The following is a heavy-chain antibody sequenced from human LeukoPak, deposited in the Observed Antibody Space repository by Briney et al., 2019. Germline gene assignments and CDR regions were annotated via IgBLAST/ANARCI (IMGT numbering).Heavy chain of an antibody. J-gene: IGHJ3*02. V-gene: IGHV4-4*07. CDR1: GGSISGYY. CDR3: ARLDVLLWFGESFPDAFDI. CDR2: IYTSGST. D-gene: IGHD3-10*01. Sequence: PSETLSLTCTVSGGSISGYYWSWIRQPAGKGLEWIGRIYTSGSTNYNPSLKSRVTISVDTSKNQFSLKLSSVTAADTAVYYCARLDVLLWFGESFPDAFDIWGQGTMVTVSS.